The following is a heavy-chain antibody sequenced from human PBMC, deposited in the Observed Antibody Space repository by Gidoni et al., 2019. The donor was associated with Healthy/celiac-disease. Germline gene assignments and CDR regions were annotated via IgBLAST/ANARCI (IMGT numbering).Heavy chain of an antibody. CDR1: GFPFSSYG. Sequence: QVQLVESGGGVVQPGRSLRLSCAASGFPFSSYGMHWVRQAPGKGLEWVAVISYDGSNKYYADSVKGRFTISRDNSKNTLYLQMNSLRAEDTAVYYCAKDPESVGATTGDYWGQGTLVTVSS. D-gene: IGHD1-26*01. CDR2: ISYDGSNK. V-gene: IGHV3-30*18. J-gene: IGHJ4*02. CDR3: AKDPESVGATTGDY.